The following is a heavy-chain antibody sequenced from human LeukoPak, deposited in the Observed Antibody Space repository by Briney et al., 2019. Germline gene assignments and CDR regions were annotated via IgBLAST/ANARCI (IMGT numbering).Heavy chain of an antibody. J-gene: IGHJ4*02. D-gene: IGHD4/OR15-4a*01. CDR3: TRRLSNGATLNYFDY. CDR2: IYTSGST. Sequence: SETLSLTCTVSGGSISSGSYYWSWIRQPAGKGLEWIGRIYTSGSTNYNPSLQSRVTISVDTSKKQFSQKLRSVTAADTAVYYCTRRLSNGATLNYFDYWGQGTLVTVSS. V-gene: IGHV4-61*02. CDR1: GGSISSGSYY.